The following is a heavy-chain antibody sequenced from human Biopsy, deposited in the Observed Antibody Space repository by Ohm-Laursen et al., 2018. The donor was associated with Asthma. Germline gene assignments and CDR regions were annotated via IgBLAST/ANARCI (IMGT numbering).Heavy chain of an antibody. CDR3: VRWRSGYPDHYSDF. Sequence: SLRLSCAASGFTFGDYWMSWVRQAPGKGLEWVALISSDVREWYADSVKGRFTISRDNSKNTLDLQMNSLRGDDTAVYYCVRWRSGYPDHYSDFWGQGTLVTVSS. D-gene: IGHD1-1*01. J-gene: IGHJ4*02. CDR2: ISSDVRE. V-gene: IGHV3-30*03. CDR1: GFTFGDYW.